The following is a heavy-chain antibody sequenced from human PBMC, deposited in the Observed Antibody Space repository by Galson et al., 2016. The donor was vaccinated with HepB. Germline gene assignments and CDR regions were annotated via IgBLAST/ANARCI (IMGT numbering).Heavy chain of an antibody. D-gene: IGHD2/OR15-2a*01. CDR1: GGSLSSYY. CDR2: INHSGST. CDR3: ARSTTYYGMDV. V-gene: IGHV4-34*01. J-gene: IGHJ6*02. Sequence: SETLSLTCVVSGGSLSSYYWSWIRQPPGKGLEWIGEINHSGSTNYHSSLKSRVTISVDTSKSEFSLKVSSVTAADSAVYYCARSTTYYGMDVWGQGTTVTVSS.